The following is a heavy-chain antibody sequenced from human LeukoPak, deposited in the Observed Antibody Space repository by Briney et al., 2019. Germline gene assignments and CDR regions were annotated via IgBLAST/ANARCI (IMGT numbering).Heavy chain of an antibody. Sequence: SETLSLTCAVSGYSISTGYYWAWIRQPPGKGLEWIGSIYHNESTYYNPSLKSRVTISVDTSKNQFSLKLSSVTAADTAVYYCARGRVLLWFGELPGGNYFDYWGQGTLVTVSS. D-gene: IGHD3-10*01. CDR2: IYHNEST. J-gene: IGHJ4*02. CDR3: ARGRVLLWFGELPGGNYFDY. V-gene: IGHV4-38-2*01. CDR1: GYSISTGYY.